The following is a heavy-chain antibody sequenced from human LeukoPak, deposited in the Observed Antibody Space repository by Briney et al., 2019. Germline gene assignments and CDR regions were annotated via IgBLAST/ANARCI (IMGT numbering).Heavy chain of an antibody. V-gene: IGHV3-23*01. D-gene: IGHD3-10*01. CDR3: AKNAVYYYGSGNPHAFDI. J-gene: IGHJ3*02. CDR1: GFTFSSYA. Sequence: GGSLRLSCAASGFTFSSYAMTWVRQAPGKGLEWVSTISDSGGRTYYADSVKGRFTISRDNSKNTLYLQMNSLRAEDTAVYYCAKNAVYYYGSGNPHAFDIWGQGTMVTVSS. CDR2: ISDSGGRT.